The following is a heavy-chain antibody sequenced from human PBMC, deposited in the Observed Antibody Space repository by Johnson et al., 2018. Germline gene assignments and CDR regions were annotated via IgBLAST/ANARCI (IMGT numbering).Heavy chain of an antibody. CDR2: ISGSGGST. J-gene: IGHJ6*02. Sequence: EVQLLESGGGLVQPGGSLRLSCAASGFTFSSYAMSWVRQAPGKGLEWVSAISGSGGSTYYADSVKGRFTISRDNSKNTLYLQMNSLSAEDTAVYYCAKHVVPAAMIYYYGMDVWGQGTTVTVSS. CDR3: AKHVVPAAMIYYYGMDV. V-gene: IGHV3-23*01. CDR1: GFTFSSYA. D-gene: IGHD2-2*01.